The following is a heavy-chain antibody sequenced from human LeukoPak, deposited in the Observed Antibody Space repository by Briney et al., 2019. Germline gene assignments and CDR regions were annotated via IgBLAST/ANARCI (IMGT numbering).Heavy chain of an antibody. Sequence: PGGSLRLSCAASGFTFDDYGMSWVRQAPGKGLEWVSGINWNGGSTGHADSVKGRFTISRDNAKNSLYLQMNSLRAKDTALYYCATGGFYYDSGSDYWGQGTLVTVSS. CDR1: GFTFDDYG. J-gene: IGHJ4*02. CDR2: INWNGGST. CDR3: ATGGFYYDSGSDY. D-gene: IGHD3-22*01. V-gene: IGHV3-20*04.